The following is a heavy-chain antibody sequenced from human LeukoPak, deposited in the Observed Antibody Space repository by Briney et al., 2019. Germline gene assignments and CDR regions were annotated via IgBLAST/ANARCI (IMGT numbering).Heavy chain of an antibody. J-gene: IGHJ4*02. CDR3: ARDGGYDSNDY. CDR1: GFTFSSYS. Sequence: GSLRLSCAASGFTFSSYSMNWVRQAPGKGLEWISHITSSSSTIYYADSVKGRFTTSRDNAKNSLYLQMNSLRAEDTAVYYCARDGGYDSNDYWGQGTLVTVSS. D-gene: IGHD3-22*01. V-gene: IGHV3-48*01. CDR2: ITSSSSTI.